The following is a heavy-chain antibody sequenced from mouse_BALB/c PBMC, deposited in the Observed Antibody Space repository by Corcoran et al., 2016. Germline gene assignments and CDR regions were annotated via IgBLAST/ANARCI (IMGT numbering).Heavy chain of an antibody. Sequence: QIQLVQSGPELKKPGETVKISCKASGYTFTNYGMNWVKQAPGKGLKWMGWINTYTGEPTYADDFKGRFAFSLETSASTAYLQINNLKNEDMATYFCASGSSGYDYWGQGTTLTVSS. V-gene: IGHV9-1*02. J-gene: IGHJ2*01. D-gene: IGHD3-1*01. CDR3: ASGSSGYDY. CDR2: INTYTGEP. CDR1: GYTFTNYG.